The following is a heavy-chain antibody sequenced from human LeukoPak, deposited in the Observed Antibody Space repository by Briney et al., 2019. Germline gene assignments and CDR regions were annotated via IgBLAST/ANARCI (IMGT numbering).Heavy chain of an antibody. CDR1: GGSIHNNY. CDR3: AREKSWAPFDY. CDR2: IYHSGST. Sequence: SETLSLTCTVSGGSIHNNYWSWIRQPPGKGLEWIGSIYHSGSTYYNPSLKSRVTISVDTSKNQFSLKLSSVTAADTAVYYCAREKSWAPFDYWGQGTLVTVSS. D-gene: IGHD6-13*01. V-gene: IGHV4-38-2*02. J-gene: IGHJ4*02.